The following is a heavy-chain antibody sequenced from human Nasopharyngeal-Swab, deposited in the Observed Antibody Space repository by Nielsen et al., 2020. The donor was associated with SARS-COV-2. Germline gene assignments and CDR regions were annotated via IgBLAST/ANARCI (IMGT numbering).Heavy chain of an antibody. Sequence: VRQMPGKGLEWMGIIYPGDSDTRYSPSFQGQVTISADKSISTAYLQWSSLKASDTAMYYCARRGSGYYYAWYFDLWGRGTLVPSPQ. CDR3: ARRGSGYYYAWYFDL. CDR2: IYPGDSDT. D-gene: IGHD3-22*01. J-gene: IGHJ2*01. V-gene: IGHV5-51*01.